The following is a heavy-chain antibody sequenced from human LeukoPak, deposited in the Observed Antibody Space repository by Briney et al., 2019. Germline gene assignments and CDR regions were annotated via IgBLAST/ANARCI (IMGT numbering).Heavy chain of an antibody. Sequence: ASVKVPCKTSGYTFTSYYLHWVRQAPGQGLEWMGIINPSGGSTNYAQKFQGRVTMTRDTSTSTVYMELSSLRSEDTAVYYCARGVLLWFGELLGSDDAFDIWGQGTMVTVSS. V-gene: IGHV1-46*01. CDR3: ARGVLLWFGELLGSDDAFDI. J-gene: IGHJ3*02. D-gene: IGHD3-10*01. CDR2: INPSGGST. CDR1: GYTFTSYY.